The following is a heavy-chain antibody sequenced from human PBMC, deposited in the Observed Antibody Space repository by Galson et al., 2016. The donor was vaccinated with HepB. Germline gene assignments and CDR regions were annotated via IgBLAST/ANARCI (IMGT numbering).Heavy chain of an antibody. D-gene: IGHD3-16*01. V-gene: IGHV3-48*02. J-gene: IGHJ4*02. CDR1: GFIFSVYN. CDR3: ARDDYFRLGY. Sequence: LRLSCAASGFIFSVYNMNWARQAPGKGLEWIAWITSSSDTMYYADSVKGRFTISRDNAKNSLYLEMNSLRDEETAVYYCARDDYFRLGYWGQGTLVTVSS. CDR2: ITSSSDTM.